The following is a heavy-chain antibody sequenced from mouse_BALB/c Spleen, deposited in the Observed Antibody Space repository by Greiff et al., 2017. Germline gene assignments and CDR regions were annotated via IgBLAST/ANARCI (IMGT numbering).Heavy chain of an antibody. Sequence: EVKLVESGPSLVKPSQTLSLTCSVTGDSITSGYWNWIRKFPGNKLEYMGYISYSGSTYYNPSLKSRISITRDTSKNQYYLQLNSVTTEDTATYYCARMGGNYPYWYFDVWGAGTTVTVSS. V-gene: IGHV3-8*02. CDR1: GDSITSGY. D-gene: IGHD2-1*01. J-gene: IGHJ1*01. CDR2: ISYSGST. CDR3: ARMGGNYPYWYFDV.